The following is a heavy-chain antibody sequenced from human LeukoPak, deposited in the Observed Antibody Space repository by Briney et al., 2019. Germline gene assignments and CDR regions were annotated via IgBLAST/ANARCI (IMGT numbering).Heavy chain of an antibody. D-gene: IGHD3-22*01. J-gene: IGHJ4*02. CDR2: INPNSGGT. CDR1: GYTFTSYY. V-gene: IGHV1-2*02. Sequence: ASVKVSCKASGYTFTSYYMHWVRQAPGQGLEWMGWINPNSGGTNYAQKFQGRVTMTRDTSISTAYMELSRLRSDDTAVYYCARDSYYYDSSGTNAGPDYWGQGTLVTVSS. CDR3: ARDSYYYDSSGTNAGPDY.